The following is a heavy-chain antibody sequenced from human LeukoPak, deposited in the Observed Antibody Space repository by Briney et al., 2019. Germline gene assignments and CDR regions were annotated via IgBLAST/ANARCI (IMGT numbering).Heavy chain of an antibody. J-gene: IGHJ3*02. D-gene: IGHD2-2*01. CDR3: ARDRENRYCSSTSCHDAFDI. CDR2: INPNSGGT. CDR1: GYTFTGYY. Sequence: GASVKVSCKASGYTFTGYYMHWVRQAPGQGLGWMGWINPNSGGTNYAQKFQGRVTMTRDTSISTAYMELSRLRSDDTAVYYCARDRENRYCSSTSCHDAFDIWGQGTMVTVSS. V-gene: IGHV1-2*02.